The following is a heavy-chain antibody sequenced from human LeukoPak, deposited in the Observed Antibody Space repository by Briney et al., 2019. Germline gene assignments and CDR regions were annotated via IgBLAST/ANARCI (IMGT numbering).Heavy chain of an antibody. V-gene: IGHV4-59*01. CDR3: ARELGCSSTSCYGYFDY. Sequence: SETLSLTCTVSGGSISSYYWSWIRQPPGKGLEWIGYIYYSGSTNYNPSLKSRVTISVDTSKNQFSLKLSSVTAADTAVYYCARELGCSSTSCYGYFDYWGQGTLVTVSS. J-gene: IGHJ4*02. D-gene: IGHD2-2*01. CDR2: IYYSGST. CDR1: GGSISSYY.